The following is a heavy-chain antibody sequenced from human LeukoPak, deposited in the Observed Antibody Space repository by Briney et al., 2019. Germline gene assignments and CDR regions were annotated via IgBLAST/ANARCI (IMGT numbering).Heavy chain of an antibody. Sequence: SETLSLTCTVSGGFISSYYWSWIRQPPGKGLEWIGYIYYSGSTNYNPSLKSRVTISVDTSKNQFSLKLSSVTAADTAVYYCARAGEGYYGSGSYYTEFDYWGQGTLVTVSS. CDR2: IYYSGST. CDR1: GGFISSYY. J-gene: IGHJ4*02. CDR3: ARAGEGYYGSGSYYTEFDY. V-gene: IGHV4-59*01. D-gene: IGHD3-10*01.